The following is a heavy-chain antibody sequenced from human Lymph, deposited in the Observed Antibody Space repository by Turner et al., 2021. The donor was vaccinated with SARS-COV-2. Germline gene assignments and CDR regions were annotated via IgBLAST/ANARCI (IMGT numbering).Heavy chain of an antibody. Sequence: QVQLVESGGGVVKPGRSLRLSCVASGFTLSNYAMHWVRQAPGKGLEWVAVISYDGSNKYYADSVKGRFTISRDKSKNTLYLQMNSLRAEDTAVYYCASNFWSAYRLDYWGQGTLVTVSS. CDR3: ASNFWSAYRLDY. CDR2: ISYDGSNK. J-gene: IGHJ4*02. V-gene: IGHV3-30-3*01. D-gene: IGHD3-3*01. CDR1: GFTLSNYA.